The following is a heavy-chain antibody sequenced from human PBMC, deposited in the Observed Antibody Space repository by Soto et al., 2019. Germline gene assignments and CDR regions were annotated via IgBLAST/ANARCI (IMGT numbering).Heavy chain of an antibody. Sequence: QVQVVESGGGVVQPGRSLRLSCAASGFTFRNYAIHWVRQAPGKGLEWVAVISYDGRNEYYADSVRGRFTISRDNFEDTLFLQMNRLRAEDTAVYDWAKGTGCSSAWTASWGPGTLVSVSS. J-gene: IGHJ5*02. CDR1: GFTFRNYA. CDR2: ISYDGRNE. CDR3: AKGTGCSSAWTAS. V-gene: IGHV3-30*04. D-gene: IGHD2-2*01.